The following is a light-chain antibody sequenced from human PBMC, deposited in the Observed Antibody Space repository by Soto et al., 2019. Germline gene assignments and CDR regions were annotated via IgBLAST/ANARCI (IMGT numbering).Light chain of an antibody. CDR3: QQCNSMLS. CDR2: DAS. Sequence: DIQMTQSPSSLSASVGDRVTIACQSSHDVSRNLNWFQQKPGEAPKLLIYDASNLERGVPSRFSASGSGTDFTFTISSLQPEDVATYYCQQCNSMLSFGGGTEIELK. V-gene: IGKV1-33*01. CDR1: HDVSRN. J-gene: IGKJ4*01.